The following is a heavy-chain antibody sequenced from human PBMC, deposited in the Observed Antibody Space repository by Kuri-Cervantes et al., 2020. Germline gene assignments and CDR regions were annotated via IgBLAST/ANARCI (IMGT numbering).Heavy chain of an antibody. CDR3: ARDSSLAMIVGAHAFDI. V-gene: IGHV4-38-2*02. J-gene: IGHJ3*02. D-gene: IGHD3-22*01. Sequence: GSLRLSCTVSGQSLRSDHHWGWLRQTPEKGLEWIGSIYQSGSAYYNPSLQSRVTISLDTSKNQFSLKLSSVTAADTAVYYCARDSSLAMIVGAHAFDIWGQGTMVTVSS. CDR1: GQSLRSDHH. CDR2: IYQSGSA.